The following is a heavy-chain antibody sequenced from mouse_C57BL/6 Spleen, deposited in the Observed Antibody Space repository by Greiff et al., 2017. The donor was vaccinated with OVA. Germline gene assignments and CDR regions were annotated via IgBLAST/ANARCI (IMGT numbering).Heavy chain of an antibody. V-gene: IGHV1-64*01. D-gene: IGHD2-1*01. CDR3: ARSGGNYYFDY. CDR1: GYTFTSYW. CDR2: IHPNSGST. Sequence: VQLQQPGAELVKPGASVKLSCKASGYTFTSYWMHWVKQRPGQGLEWIGMIHPNSGSTNYNEKFKSKATLTVDKSSSTAYMQLSSLTSEDSAVYYCARSGGNYYFDYWGQGTTLTVSS. J-gene: IGHJ2*01.